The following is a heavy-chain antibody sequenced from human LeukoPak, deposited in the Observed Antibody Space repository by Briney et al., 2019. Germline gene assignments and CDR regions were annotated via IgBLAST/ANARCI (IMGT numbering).Heavy chain of an antibody. J-gene: IGHJ4*02. V-gene: IGHV1-69*13. CDR1: GGTINNFA. CDR2: LSPVLA. D-gene: IGHD6-13*01. CDR3: ARETRSLVIGAAAGPWNY. Sequence: SVKVSCEVAGGTINNFAISWVRQSPGQGLEWMGGLSPVLATYAQKFQGRVTITADESTDTVYMELSSLRSEDTAVYYCARETRSLVIGAAAGPWNYWGQGTLVTVSS.